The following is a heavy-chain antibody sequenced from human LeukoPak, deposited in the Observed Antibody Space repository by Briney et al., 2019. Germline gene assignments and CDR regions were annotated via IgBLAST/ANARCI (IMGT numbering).Heavy chain of an antibody. V-gene: IGHV4-59*01. CDR1: GDSINNYY. Sequence: SETLSLTCTVSGDSINNYYWSWIRQPPGKGLEWIGYIYYSGTTNYNPSLKSRVSISVDTSKKQFSLKLSSVTAADTAVYYCAREGTMVRGMSWFDPWGQGTRVTVSS. CDR3: AREGTMVRGMSWFDP. J-gene: IGHJ5*02. D-gene: IGHD3-10*01. CDR2: IYYSGTT.